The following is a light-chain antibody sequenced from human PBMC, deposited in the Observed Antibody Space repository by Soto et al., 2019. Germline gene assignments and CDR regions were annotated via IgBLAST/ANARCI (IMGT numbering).Light chain of an antibody. CDR3: QQLVSYPQ. Sequence: DIQLTQSPSFLSASVGDRVTITCQAGQNINNYLNWYQQKPGKAPKLLISAASTLQSGVPSRFSGSGSGTEFTLTISSLQPEDFATYYCQQLVSYPQFGGGTKVDI. V-gene: IGKV1-9*01. CDR1: QNINNY. CDR2: AAS. J-gene: IGKJ4*02.